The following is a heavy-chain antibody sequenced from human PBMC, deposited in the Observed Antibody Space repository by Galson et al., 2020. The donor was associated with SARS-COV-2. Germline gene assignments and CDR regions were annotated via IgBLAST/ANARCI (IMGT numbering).Heavy chain of an antibody. CDR2: FYYDGST. Sequence: SETLSLTCSVSNGSISSDYWSWIRQTPGKGLEWIGFFYYDGSTNYNPSLRSRVTISIDPSKNQFSLKLSSVTAADSAVYYCARYTTSSVAFDFGGQGTLVTVAS. CDR3: ARYTTSSVAFDF. J-gene: IGHJ4*02. V-gene: IGHV4-59*08. CDR1: NGSISSDY. D-gene: IGHD6-6*01.